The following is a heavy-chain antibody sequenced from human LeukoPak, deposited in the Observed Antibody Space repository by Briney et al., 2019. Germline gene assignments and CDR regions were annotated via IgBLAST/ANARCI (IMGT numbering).Heavy chain of an antibody. J-gene: IGHJ4*02. D-gene: IGHD3-10*01. CDR3: ARVCMVRGVFDY. Sequence: PSETLSLTCTVSGGSISSYYWSWIRQPAGKGLEWLGRIYTSGSTNYNPSLKSRVTISVDKSKNQFSLKLSSVTAADTAVYYCARVCMVRGVFDYWGQGTLVTVSS. CDR1: GGSISSYY. CDR2: IYTSGST. V-gene: IGHV4-4*07.